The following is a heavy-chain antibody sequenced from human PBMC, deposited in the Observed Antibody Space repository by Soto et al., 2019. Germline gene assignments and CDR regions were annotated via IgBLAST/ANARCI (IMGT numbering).Heavy chain of an antibody. V-gene: IGHV4-34*01. CDR1: GGSFSGYY. J-gene: IGHJ6*02. CDR3: ARGGRVVPAAKPYYYYYYGMDV. Sequence: PSETLSLTCAVYGGSFSGYYLSWIRQPPGKGLEWIGEINHSGSTNYNPSLKSRVTISVDTSKNQFSLKLSSVTAADTAVYYCARGGRVVPAAKPYYYYYYGMDVWGQGTTVTVS. CDR2: INHSGST. D-gene: IGHD2-2*02.